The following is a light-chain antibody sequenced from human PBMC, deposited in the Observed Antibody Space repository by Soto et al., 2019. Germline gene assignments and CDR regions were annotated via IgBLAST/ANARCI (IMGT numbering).Light chain of an antibody. J-gene: IGKJ1*01. CDR2: YMS. CDR1: QYVGSR. V-gene: IGKV3-11*01. Sequence: EIVLTQSPATLSSSRGETAARSCRASQYVGSRLAWYQHKPGQAPRLLIYYMSKRATGIPARFSGSGSGTDFTLTISSLAPDDFAIYYCHQRQSWPRTFGQGTKVDIK. CDR3: HQRQSWPRT.